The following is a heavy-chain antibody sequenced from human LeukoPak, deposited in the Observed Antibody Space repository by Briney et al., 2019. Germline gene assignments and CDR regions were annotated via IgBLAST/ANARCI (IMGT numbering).Heavy chain of an antibody. Sequence: PSETLSLTCAVYGGSFSGYYWSWIRQPPWKGLEGIGEINHSGSTNYNPSLKSRVTISVDTSKNQFSLKLSSVTAADTAVYYCARVLPRSSGWYGDYYYYMDVWGKGTTVTVSS. D-gene: IGHD6-19*01. CDR3: ARVLPRSSGWYGDYYYYMDV. CDR2: INHSGST. J-gene: IGHJ6*03. V-gene: IGHV4-34*01. CDR1: GGSFSGYY.